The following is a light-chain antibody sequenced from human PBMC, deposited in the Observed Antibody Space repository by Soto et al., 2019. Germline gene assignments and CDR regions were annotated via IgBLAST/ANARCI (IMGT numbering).Light chain of an antibody. CDR2: KAS. CDR3: QQYNGYPHT. Sequence: DLQMTQSPSTLSASVGERVTITCRASQSISTWLAWYQQKPGKAPKLLIYKASSLRNGVPSRFIGSGSGTEFTLTIYSLQPDDFASYYCQQYNGYPHTFGQGTKLEIK. V-gene: IGKV1-5*03. J-gene: IGKJ2*01. CDR1: QSISTW.